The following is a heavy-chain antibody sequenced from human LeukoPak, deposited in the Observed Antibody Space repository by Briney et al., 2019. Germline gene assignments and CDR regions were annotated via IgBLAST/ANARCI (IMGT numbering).Heavy chain of an antibody. CDR3: ARGYNFDY. Sequence: ASVKVSCKPFGTTFPSYLLPGVGKPPDQGLEWMGIINPSGGSTSYAQKFQGRVTMTRDTSTSTVYMELSSLRSEDTAVYYCARGYNFDYWGQGTLVTVSS. CDR2: INPSGGST. J-gene: IGHJ4*02. V-gene: IGHV1-46*01. CDR1: GTTFPSYL. D-gene: IGHD5-18*01.